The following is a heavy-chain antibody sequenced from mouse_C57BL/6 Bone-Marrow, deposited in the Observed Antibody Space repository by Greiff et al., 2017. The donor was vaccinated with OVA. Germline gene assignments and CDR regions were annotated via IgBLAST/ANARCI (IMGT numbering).Heavy chain of an antibody. V-gene: IGHV3-6*01. CDR2: ISYDGSN. J-gene: IGHJ2*01. D-gene: IGHD1-1*01. Sequence: EVKLVESGPGLVKPSQSLSLTCSVTGYSITSGYYWNWIRQFPGNKLEWMGYISYDGSNNYNPSLKNRISITRDTSKNQFFLKLNSVTTEDTATYYCAREGITTVVADYWGQGTTLTVSS. CDR3: AREGITTVVADY. CDR1: GYSITSGYY.